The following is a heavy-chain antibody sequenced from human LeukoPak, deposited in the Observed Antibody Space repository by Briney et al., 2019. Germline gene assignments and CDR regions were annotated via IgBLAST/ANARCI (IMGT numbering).Heavy chain of an antibody. CDR2: ISYDGSNK. D-gene: IGHD1-26*01. J-gene: IGHJ4*02. CDR3: ARDDRWELLQGQVDY. V-gene: IGHV3-30-3*01. Sequence: PGGSLRLSCAASGFTVSSNYMSWVRQAPGKGLEWVAVISYDGSNKYYADSVKGRFTISRDNSKNTLYLQMNSLRAEDTAVYYCARDDRWELLQGQVDYWGQGTLVTVSS. CDR1: GFTVSSNY.